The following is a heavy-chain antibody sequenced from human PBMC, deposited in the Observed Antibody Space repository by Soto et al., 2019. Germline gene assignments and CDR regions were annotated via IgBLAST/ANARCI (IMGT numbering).Heavy chain of an antibody. CDR1: GCSISSGGYS. CDR2: IYHSGST. Sequence: QLQLQESGSGLVKPSQTLSLTCAVSGCSISSGGYSWSWIRQPPGKGLEWIGYIYHSGSTYYNPSLKTGVTISVDRSKKQSSLELSSVTASDTALYYCAEVQLWNFDYWGQGTLVTVSS. D-gene: IGHD5-18*01. J-gene: IGHJ4*02. CDR3: AEVQLWNFDY. V-gene: IGHV4-30-2*01.